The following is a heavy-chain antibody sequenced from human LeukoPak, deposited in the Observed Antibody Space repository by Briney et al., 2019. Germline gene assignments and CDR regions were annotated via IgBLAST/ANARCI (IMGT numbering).Heavy chain of an antibody. CDR2: ISGSGGST. J-gene: IGHJ5*02. D-gene: IGHD2-2*01. Sequence: PGGSLRLSCTASGFTFSSYAMSWVRQAPGKGLEWVSAISGSGGSTYYADSVKGRFTISRDNSKNTLYLQMNSLRAEDTAVYYCAKDSGGTSGINWFDPWGRGTLVTVSS. CDR1: GFTFSSYA. V-gene: IGHV3-23*01. CDR3: AKDSGGTSGINWFDP.